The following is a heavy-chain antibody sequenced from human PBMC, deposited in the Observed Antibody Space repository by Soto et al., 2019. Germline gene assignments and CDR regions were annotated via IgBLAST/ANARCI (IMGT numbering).Heavy chain of an antibody. V-gene: IGHV3-23*01. CDR1: GFTFSSYA. D-gene: IGHD3-3*01. J-gene: IGHJ6*02. CDR3: AKVFFGLVFMSEAMDV. Sequence: GSLRLSCVASGFTFSSYAMNWVRQAPGKGLEFVSSISDSGDSTNYADSVNGRFTVFRDNSKNTLFLQLNSLRAEDAAVYYCAKVFFGLVFMSEAMDVWGQGTTVTVSS. CDR2: ISDSGDST.